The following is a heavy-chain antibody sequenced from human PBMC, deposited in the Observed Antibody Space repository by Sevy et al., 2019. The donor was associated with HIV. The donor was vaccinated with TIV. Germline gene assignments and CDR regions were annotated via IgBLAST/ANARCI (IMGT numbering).Heavy chain of an antibody. J-gene: IGHJ3*02. CDR3: ARHYIYDYDSSGSLTGAFDI. V-gene: IGHV5-51*01. Sequence: GESLKISCKGSGYSFTSYWIGWVRQMPGKGLEWMGIIYPGDSDTRYSPSFQGQVTMSADRSISTAYIQWSSLKASDTAMYYCARHYIYDYDSSGSLTGAFDICGQGTMFTVSS. D-gene: IGHD3-22*01. CDR2: IYPGDSDT. CDR1: GYSFTSYW.